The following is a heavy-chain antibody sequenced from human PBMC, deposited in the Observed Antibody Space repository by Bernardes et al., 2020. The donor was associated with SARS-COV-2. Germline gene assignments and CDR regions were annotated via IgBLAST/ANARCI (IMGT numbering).Heavy chain of an antibody. CDR1: GDSISSSYY. Sequence: SETLSLTCAVSGDSISSSYYWGWIRQPPGKGLEWIGSIYHSGSAYYNPSLKSRVTISVDSPKNQFSLKLTSVTAADTAVYYCARVSLRSMVPARIYYYYGMDVWGQGTTVTVSS. V-gene: IGHV4-38-2*01. CDR3: ARVSLRSMVPARIYYYYGMDV. J-gene: IGHJ6*02. D-gene: IGHD2-2*01. CDR2: IYHSGSA.